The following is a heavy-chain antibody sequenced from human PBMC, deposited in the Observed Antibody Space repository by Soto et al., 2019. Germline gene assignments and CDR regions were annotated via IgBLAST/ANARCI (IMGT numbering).Heavy chain of an antibody. Sequence: QVQLVQSGAEVKKPGASVKVSCKASGYTFTSYYMHWVRQAPGQGLEWMGIINPSGGSTSYAQKFQGRVTMTRDTSTSTVYMELSSLRSEDTAVYYCARVPLRDSGYGLDYYYMDVWGKGTTVTVSS. D-gene: IGHD5-12*01. CDR2: INPSGGST. CDR3: ARVPLRDSGYGLDYYYMDV. J-gene: IGHJ6*03. CDR1: GYTFTSYY. V-gene: IGHV1-46*03.